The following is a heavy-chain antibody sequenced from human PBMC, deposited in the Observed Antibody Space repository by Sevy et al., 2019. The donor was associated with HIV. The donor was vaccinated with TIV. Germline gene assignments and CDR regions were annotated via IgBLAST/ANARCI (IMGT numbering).Heavy chain of an antibody. CDR3: ARRIRATPYYYYYMDV. Sequence: ASVKVSCKASGYTFTSYGISWVRQAPGQGLEWMGWISAYNGNTNYAQKLQGRVTMTTDTSTSTAYMELRSLRSDDTAVYYCARRIRATPYYYYYMDVWGKGTTVTVSS. CDR1: GYTFTSYG. D-gene: IGHD2-15*01. J-gene: IGHJ6*03. CDR2: ISAYNGNT. V-gene: IGHV1-18*01.